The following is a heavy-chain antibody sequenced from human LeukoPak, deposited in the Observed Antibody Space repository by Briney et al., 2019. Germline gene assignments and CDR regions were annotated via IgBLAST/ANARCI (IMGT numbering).Heavy chain of an antibody. CDR1: GYTFTGYY. CDR2: INPNSGGT. V-gene: IGHV1-2*06. Sequence: GASVKVSCKASGYTFTGYYMHWVRQAPGQGLEWMGRINPNSGGTNYAQKFRGRVTMTRDTSISTAYMELSRLRSDDTAVYYCARDELRYFDWLLSPPYYYYGMDVWGQGTTVTVSS. CDR3: ARDELRYFDWLLSPPYYYYGMDV. J-gene: IGHJ6*02. D-gene: IGHD3-9*01.